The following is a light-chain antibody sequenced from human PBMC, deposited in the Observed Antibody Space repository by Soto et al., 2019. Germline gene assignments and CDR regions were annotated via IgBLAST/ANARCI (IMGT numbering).Light chain of an antibody. J-gene: IGLJ2*01. CDR3: SSYPSSSTLGVV. Sequence: QSALTQPASVSGSPGQSITISCTGTSSDVGGYNYVSWYQQHPGKAPQLMIYEVSNRPSGVSNRFSGSKSGNTASLTISGLQAEDEADYYCSSYPSSSTLGVVFGGGTPLTVL. CDR2: EVS. V-gene: IGLV2-14*01. CDR1: SSDVGGYNY.